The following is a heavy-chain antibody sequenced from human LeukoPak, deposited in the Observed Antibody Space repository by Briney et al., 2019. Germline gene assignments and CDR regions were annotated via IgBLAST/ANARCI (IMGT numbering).Heavy chain of an antibody. D-gene: IGHD5-18*01. Sequence: GRSLRLSCAASGFTFSSYAMHWVRQAPGKGLEWVAVISYDGSNKYYADSVKGRFTISRDSSKNTLYLQMNSLRAEDTAVYYCARWDGYTEHGFDYWGQGTLVTVSS. CDR1: GFTFSSYA. V-gene: IGHV3-30-3*01. CDR2: ISYDGSNK. J-gene: IGHJ4*02. CDR3: ARWDGYTEHGFDY.